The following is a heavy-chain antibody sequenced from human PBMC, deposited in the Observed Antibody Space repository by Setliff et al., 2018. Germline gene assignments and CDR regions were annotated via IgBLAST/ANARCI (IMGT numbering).Heavy chain of an antibody. J-gene: IGHJ5*02. Sequence: ETLSLTCAVYGGSFSGYYWTWIRQPPGKGLEWIGEINHSGSSNNNPSLKGRVSISVDTSKNQLFLKLSSVTAADTAVYYCAMWQLGWFDPWGQGTLVTVSS. CDR1: GGSFSGYY. CDR2: INHSGSS. V-gene: IGHV4-34*01. CDR3: AMWQLGWFDP. D-gene: IGHD1-26*01.